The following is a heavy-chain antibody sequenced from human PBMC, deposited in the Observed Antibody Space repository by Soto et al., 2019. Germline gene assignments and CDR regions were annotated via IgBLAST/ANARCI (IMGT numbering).Heavy chain of an antibody. D-gene: IGHD5-12*01. CDR3: ARRIVATERFDY. CDR2: VYYSGST. Sequence: SSETLSLTCSVSGGSISGSSDYWGWIRQAPEKGLEWIGSVYYSGSTYYNPSLKSRVSVTVDTSKNQFSLTVTSVTAADTAVYHCARRIVATERFDYWGQGTLVTVSS. V-gene: IGHV4-39*01. J-gene: IGHJ4*02. CDR1: GGSISGSSDY.